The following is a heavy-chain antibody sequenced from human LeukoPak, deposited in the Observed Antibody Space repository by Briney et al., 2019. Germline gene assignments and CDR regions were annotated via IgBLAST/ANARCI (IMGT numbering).Heavy chain of an antibody. Sequence: SETLSLTCNVSGGAISSTAYYWGWIRQPPGKGLEWIGSNYYSGSTYYNPSLKSRVTISVDTSHNQFSLKLNSVTAADTALYYCARHPPYGSRNWGAYYFDSWGQGTLVTVSS. CDR3: ARHPPYGSRNWGAYYFDS. V-gene: IGHV4-39*01. CDR2: NYYSGST. CDR1: GGAISSTAYY. J-gene: IGHJ4*02. D-gene: IGHD3-10*01.